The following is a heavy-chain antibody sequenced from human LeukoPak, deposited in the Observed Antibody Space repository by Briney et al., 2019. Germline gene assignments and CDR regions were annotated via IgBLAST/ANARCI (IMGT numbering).Heavy chain of an antibody. V-gene: IGHV3-7*01. CDR2: IKQDGSEK. Sequence: GGSLRLSCAASGFTFSDYYMSWIRQAPGKGLEWVANIKQDGSEKYYVDSVKGRFTISRDNAKKSHYLQMNNLRAEDTAMYYCARDLTGYTSAWGQGTLVTVSS. CDR1: GFTFSDYY. D-gene: IGHD6-19*01. CDR3: ARDLTGYTSA. J-gene: IGHJ5*02.